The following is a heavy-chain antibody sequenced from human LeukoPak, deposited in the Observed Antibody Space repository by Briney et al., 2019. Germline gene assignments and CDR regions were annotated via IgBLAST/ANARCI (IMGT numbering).Heavy chain of an antibody. CDR2: ISYDGSNK. J-gene: IGHJ4*02. D-gene: IGHD3-9*01. Sequence: GGSLRPSCAASGFTFSSYGMHWVRQAPGKGLEWVAVISYDGSNKYYADSVKGRFTISRDNSKNTLYLQMNSLRAEDKAVYYCAKGSVLRYFDWLDSGGYYFDYWGQGTLVTVSS. CDR1: GFTFSSYG. V-gene: IGHV3-30*18. CDR3: AKGSVLRYFDWLDSGGYYFDY.